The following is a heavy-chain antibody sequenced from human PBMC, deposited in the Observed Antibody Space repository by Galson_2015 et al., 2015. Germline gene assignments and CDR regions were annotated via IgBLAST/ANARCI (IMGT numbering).Heavy chain of an antibody. CDR2: INPNSGGT. Sequence: SVKVSCKASGYTFTGYYMHWVRQAPGQGLEWMGWINPNSGGTNYAQKFQGWVTMTRDTSISTAYMELSRLRSDDTAVYYCARSPTLLWFGDPWERLDYWGQGTLVTVSS. V-gene: IGHV1-2*04. CDR1: GYTFTGYY. J-gene: IGHJ4*02. D-gene: IGHD3-10*01. CDR3: ARSPTLLWFGDPWERLDY.